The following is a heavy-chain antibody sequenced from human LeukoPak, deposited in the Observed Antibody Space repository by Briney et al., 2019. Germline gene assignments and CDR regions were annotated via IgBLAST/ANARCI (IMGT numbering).Heavy chain of an antibody. CDR2: IVVGSGNT. D-gene: IGHD6-6*01. Sequence: SVKVSCKASGFTFTSSAMQWVRQARGQRLEWIGWIVVGSGNTNYAQKFQERVTITRDMSTSTAYMELSSVTAADTAVYYCARGVLYSSSSGIDYWGQGTLVTVSS. V-gene: IGHV1-58*02. CDR1: GFTFTSSA. J-gene: IGHJ4*02. CDR3: ARGVLYSSSSGIDY.